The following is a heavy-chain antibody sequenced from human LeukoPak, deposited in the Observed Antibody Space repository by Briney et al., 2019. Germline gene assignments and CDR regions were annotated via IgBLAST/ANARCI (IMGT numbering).Heavy chain of an antibody. CDR1: GGSISSYY. Sequence: PSETLSLTCTVSGGSISSYYWSWIRQPPGKGLEWIGYIYYSGSTNYNPSLKSRVTISVDTSKNQFSLKLSSVTAADTAVYYCASLSVDTAMPTDYWGQGTLVTVSS. J-gene: IGHJ4*02. V-gene: IGHV4-59*08. D-gene: IGHD5-18*01. CDR2: IYYSGST. CDR3: ASLSVDTAMPTDY.